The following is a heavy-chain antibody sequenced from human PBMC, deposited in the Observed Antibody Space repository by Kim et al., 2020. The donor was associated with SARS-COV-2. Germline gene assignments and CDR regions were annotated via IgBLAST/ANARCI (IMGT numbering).Heavy chain of an antibody. Sequence: ASVTVSCKASGGTFSSYAISWVRQAPGQGLEWMGGIIPIFGTANYAQKFQGRGTITADESTSTAYMELSSLRSEDTAVYYCARSSVYDSSSSGYNWFDPWGQGTLVTVSS. CDR1: GGTFSSYA. D-gene: IGHD6-6*01. V-gene: IGHV1-69*13. CDR2: IIPIFGTA. J-gene: IGHJ5*02. CDR3: ARSSVYDSSSSGYNWFDP.